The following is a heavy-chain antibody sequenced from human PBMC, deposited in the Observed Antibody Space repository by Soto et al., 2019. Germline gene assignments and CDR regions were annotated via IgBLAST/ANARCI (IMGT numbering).Heavy chain of an antibody. V-gene: IGHV4-59*01. D-gene: IGHD6-6*01. CDR3: ARVAASSLFDY. J-gene: IGHJ4*02. CDR1: GGSISSYH. CDR2: IHYSGST. Sequence: QVPLQESGPGLVKPSETLSLTCTVSGGSISSYHWSWIRQPPGKGLEWIAYIHYSGSTNYNPSLQSRVTITVDTSKNQFSLKLTSVTAADTAVYYCARVAASSLFDYWGQGTRVTVSS.